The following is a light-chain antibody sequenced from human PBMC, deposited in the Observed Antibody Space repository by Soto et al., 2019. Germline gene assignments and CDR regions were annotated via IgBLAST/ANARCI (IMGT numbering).Light chain of an antibody. CDR2: DVN. V-gene: IGLV2-11*01. Sequence: QSALTQPRSVSGFPGQSVTMSCTGTSSNFGGYNYVSWYQQHPGKAPKLMIYDVNKRPSGVPDRFSGSKSGNTASLTISGLQAEDEADYYCCSYAGSNTYAFGTGTKVTVL. J-gene: IGLJ1*01. CDR1: SSNFGGYNY. CDR3: CSYAGSNTYA.